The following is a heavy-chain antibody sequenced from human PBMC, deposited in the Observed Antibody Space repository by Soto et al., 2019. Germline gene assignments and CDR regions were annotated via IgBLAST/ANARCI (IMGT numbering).Heavy chain of an antibody. J-gene: IGHJ4*02. Sequence: GGSLRLSCAASGFTFSDYYMSWIRQAPGKGLEWISYISSNSNYKNHADSVRGRFTISRDNAKNSLYLQMNGLRAEATAVYYCARATGYYPTSGSDSWGQGTLVTVSS. CDR3: ARATGYYPTSGSDS. CDR1: GFTFSDYY. CDR2: ISSNSNYK. D-gene: IGHD3-22*01. V-gene: IGHV3-11*06.